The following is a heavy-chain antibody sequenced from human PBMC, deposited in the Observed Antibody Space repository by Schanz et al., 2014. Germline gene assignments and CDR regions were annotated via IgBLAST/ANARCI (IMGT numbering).Heavy chain of an antibody. CDR3: VRDTDYHFDY. D-gene: IGHD4-17*01. J-gene: IGHJ4*02. CDR1: GFTFSSYA. V-gene: IGHV3-30*04. CDR2: ISYHGSEK. Sequence: QVQLVESGGGVVQPGRSLRLSCAASGFTFSSYAMHWVRQAPGKGLEWVAVISYHGSEKYYADSVKGRFTISRDNSKNTLYLQMNSLRAEDTAVYYCVRDTDYHFDYWGQGTLVTVSS.